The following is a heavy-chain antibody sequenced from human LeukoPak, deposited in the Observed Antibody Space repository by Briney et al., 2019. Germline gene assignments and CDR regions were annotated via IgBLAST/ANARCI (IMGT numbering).Heavy chain of an antibody. CDR2: LKQDGSEK. Sequence: GGSLRLSCAASGFSCSIYWMSWVRQAPGKGLEWVASLKQDGSEKYYADSVKGRFTISRDNAKNSLSLQMNSLRAEDTAVYYCARWVSGWDVWGQGTTVTVSS. V-gene: IGHV3-7*05. J-gene: IGHJ6*02. CDR3: ARWVSGWDV. CDR1: GFSCSIYW.